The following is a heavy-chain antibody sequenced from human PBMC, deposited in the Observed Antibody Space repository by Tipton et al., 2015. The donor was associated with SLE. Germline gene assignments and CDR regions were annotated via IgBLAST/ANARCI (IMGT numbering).Heavy chain of an antibody. D-gene: IGHD2-2*01. Sequence: QLVQSGAEVKKPGSSVKVSCKASGGTFSSYAISWVRQAPGQGLEWMGGIIPIFGTANYAQKFQGRVTITADESTSTAYMELSSLRSEDTAVYYCAGDCSSTSCYSSGYYYYMDVWGKGTTVTVSS. J-gene: IGHJ6*03. CDR1: GGTFSSYA. V-gene: IGHV1-69*01. CDR2: IIPIFGTA. CDR3: AGDCSSTSCYSSGYYYYMDV.